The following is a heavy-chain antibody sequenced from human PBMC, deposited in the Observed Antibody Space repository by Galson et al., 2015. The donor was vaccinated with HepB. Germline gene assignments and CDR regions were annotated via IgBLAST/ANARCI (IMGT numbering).Heavy chain of an antibody. Sequence: SVKVSCKASGYTFTSYGISWVRQAPGQGLEWMGWISAYNGNTNYAQKLQGRVTMTTDTSTSTAYMELRSLRSDDTAVYYCARKGEGLYDYIWGSYRYYFDYWGQGTLVTVSS. V-gene: IGHV1-18*01. CDR2: ISAYNGNT. J-gene: IGHJ4*02. D-gene: IGHD3-16*02. CDR3: ARKGEGLYDYIWGSYRYYFDY. CDR1: GYTFTSYG.